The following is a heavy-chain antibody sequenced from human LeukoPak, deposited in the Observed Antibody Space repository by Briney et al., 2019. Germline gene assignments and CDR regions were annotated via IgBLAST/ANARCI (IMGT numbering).Heavy chain of an antibody. CDR1: GFTFTTYS. Sequence: KSGGSLRLSCAASGFTFTTYSMNWVRQAPGKGLEWVSSISSDSNYIYYADSLKGRFTISRDNAKNSLYLQMISLRAEDTAVYYCARVAFGLYVMDVWGRGTTVTVSS. J-gene: IGHJ6*02. CDR2: ISSDSNYI. V-gene: IGHV3-21*01. D-gene: IGHD3/OR15-3a*01. CDR3: ARVAFGLYVMDV.